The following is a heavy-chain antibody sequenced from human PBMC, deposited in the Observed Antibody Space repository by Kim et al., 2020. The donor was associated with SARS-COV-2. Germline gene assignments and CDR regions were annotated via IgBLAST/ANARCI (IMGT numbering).Heavy chain of an antibody. V-gene: IGHV3-23*01. CDR3: AKCPNWNVKRFDP. D-gene: IGHD1-1*01. J-gene: IGHJ5*02. Sequence: YADSVKGRFTISRDNSKNTLYLQMNSLRAEDTAVYYCAKCPNWNVKRFDPWGQGTLVTVSS.